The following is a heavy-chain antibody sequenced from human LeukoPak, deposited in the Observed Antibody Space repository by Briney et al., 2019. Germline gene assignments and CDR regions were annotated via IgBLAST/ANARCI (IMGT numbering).Heavy chain of an antibody. D-gene: IGHD3/OR15-3a*01. J-gene: IGHJ4*02. CDR3: AHYAEVDWLLTLDY. CDR1: GFTFSSYA. Sequence: GGSLRLSCAASGFTFSSYAMGWVRQAPGKGLEWVSAISGSGGTTYYAGSVKGRFTISRDNSKNTLYLQMNSLRAEDTAVYYRAHYAEVDWLLTLDYWGQGTLVTVSS. CDR2: ISGSGGTT. V-gene: IGHV3-23*01.